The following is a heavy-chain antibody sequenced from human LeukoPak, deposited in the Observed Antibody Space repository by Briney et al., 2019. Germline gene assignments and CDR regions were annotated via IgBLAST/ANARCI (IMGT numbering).Heavy chain of an antibody. CDR1: GFTFSAYE. D-gene: IGHD3-10*01. CDR3: AKLFESGTYNNFFHY. Sequence: GGSLRLSCAASGFTFSAYEMNWVRQAPGKGLEWVANINQDGSEKHYVDSVKGRFTISRDNAKSSLYLQMNSLRAEDTAIYYCAKLFESGTYNNFFHYWGQGTLVTAFS. CDR2: INQDGSEK. J-gene: IGHJ4*02. V-gene: IGHV3-7*01.